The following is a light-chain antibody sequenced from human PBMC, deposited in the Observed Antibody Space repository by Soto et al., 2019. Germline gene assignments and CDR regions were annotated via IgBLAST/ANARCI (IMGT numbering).Light chain of an antibody. CDR2: DAA. V-gene: IGKV1-9*01. J-gene: IGKJ1*01. CDR3: QQLNGSPST. CDR1: PAIASF. Sequence: IQLTQSPSSLSASVGDRVTITCRASPAIASFLAWYQQKPGTAPKLLIYDAATLQSGVPSRFSGSRSGTEYTLTIGSLQPEDFATYYCQQLNGSPSTFGQGTKVDIK.